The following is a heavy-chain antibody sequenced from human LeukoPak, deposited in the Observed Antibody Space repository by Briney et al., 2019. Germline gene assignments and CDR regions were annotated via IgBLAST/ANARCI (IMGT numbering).Heavy chain of an antibody. D-gene: IGHD6-19*01. CDR2: ISAYNGNT. CDR1: GYTFTSYG. CDR3: AREAPLWLGDDDAFDI. J-gene: IGHJ3*02. V-gene: IGHV1-18*01. Sequence: ASVKVSCKASGYTFTSYGISWVRQAPGQGLEWMGWISAYNGNTNYAQKLQGRVTMTTDTSTSTAYMELRSLRSDDTAVYYCAREAPLWLGDDDAFDIWGQGTMVTVSS.